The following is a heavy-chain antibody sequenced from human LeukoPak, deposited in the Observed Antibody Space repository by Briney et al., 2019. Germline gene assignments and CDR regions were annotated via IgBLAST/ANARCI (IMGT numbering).Heavy chain of an antibody. CDR2: TKQDGSEK. V-gene: IGHV3-7*01. J-gene: IGHJ4*02. D-gene: IGHD1-26*01. Sequence: GGSLRLSCAASGITFSSFWMSWVRQAPGKGLEWVANTKQDGSEKYYVDSVKGRFTISRDNSKNTLYLQMTSLRADDTALYYCAREGSGSYYLDHWGQGTQVIVSS. CDR1: GITFSSFW. CDR3: AREGSGSYYLDH.